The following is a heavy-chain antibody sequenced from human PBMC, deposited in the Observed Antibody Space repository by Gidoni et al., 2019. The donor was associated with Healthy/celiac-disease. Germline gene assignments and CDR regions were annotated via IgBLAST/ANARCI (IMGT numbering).Heavy chain of an antibody. CDR2: ISYDGSNK. J-gene: IGHJ4*02. Sequence: QVQLVESGGGVVHPGRSLRLSCAAPGFTFSSYGMHWVRQAPGKGLEWVAVISYDGSNKYYADSVKGRFTISRDNSKNTLYLQMNSLRAEDTAVYYCAKGGRRWLQLVLDYWGQGTLVTVSS. V-gene: IGHV3-30*18. D-gene: IGHD5-12*01. CDR1: GFTFSSYG. CDR3: AKGGRRWLQLVLDY.